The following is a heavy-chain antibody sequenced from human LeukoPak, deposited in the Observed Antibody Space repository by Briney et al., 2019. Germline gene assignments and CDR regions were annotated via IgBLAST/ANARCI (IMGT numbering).Heavy chain of an antibody. V-gene: IGHV1-46*01. D-gene: IGHD3-3*01. CDR2: INPSGGST. CDR1: GYTFTSYY. Sequence: ASVKVSCKASGYTFTSYYMHWVRQAPGQGLEWMGIINPSGGSTSYAQKFQGRVTMTRDTSTSTVYMELSSLRSEDTAVYYCAKDQRREILRFLGLGVSAFDIWGQGTMVTVSS. J-gene: IGHJ3*02. CDR3: AKDQRREILRFLGLGVSAFDI.